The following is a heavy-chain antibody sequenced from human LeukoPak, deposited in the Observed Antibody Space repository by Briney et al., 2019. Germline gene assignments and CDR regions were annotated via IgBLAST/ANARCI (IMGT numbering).Heavy chain of an antibody. CDR3: ARGYSSSWWDYMDV. Sequence: SETLSLTCTVSVGSIRSYYWSWIRQPAGEGLEWIVRVYSSACTNYNPSLKSRVTMSVDTSKSQFSLHLSSVTAADTAVYYCARGYSSSWWDYMDVWGKGTTVTVSS. D-gene: IGHD6-13*01. J-gene: IGHJ6*03. V-gene: IGHV4-4*07. CDR2: VYSSACT. CDR1: VGSIRSYY.